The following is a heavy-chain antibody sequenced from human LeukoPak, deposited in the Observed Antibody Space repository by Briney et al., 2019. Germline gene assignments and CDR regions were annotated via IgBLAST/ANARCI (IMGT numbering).Heavy chain of an antibody. Sequence: GGSLRLSCAASGFTFSSYEMNWVRQAPGKGLEWVSYISSSGSTIYYADSVKGRFTISRDNAKNSLYLQMNSLRAEDTAVYYCAIGKVGALGLDYWGQGTLVTVSS. CDR1: GFTFSSYE. CDR2: ISSSGSTI. CDR3: AIGKVGALGLDY. D-gene: IGHD1-26*01. V-gene: IGHV3-48*03. J-gene: IGHJ4*02.